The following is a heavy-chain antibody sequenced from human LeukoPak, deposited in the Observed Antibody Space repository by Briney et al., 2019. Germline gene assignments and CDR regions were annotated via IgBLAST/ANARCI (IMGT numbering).Heavy chain of an antibody. V-gene: IGHV3-74*03. D-gene: IGHD5-18*01. CDR3: ARSPGAMAFDY. CDR1: GFTFSSYW. CDR2: INSDGSRT. Sequence: GGSLRLSCAASGFTFSSYWMDWVRQAPGKGLVGVSRINSDGSRTEYADSVKGRFTIFRDNAKNTLYLQMNSLRAEDTAVYYCARSPGAMAFDYWGQGTLVTVSS. J-gene: IGHJ4*02.